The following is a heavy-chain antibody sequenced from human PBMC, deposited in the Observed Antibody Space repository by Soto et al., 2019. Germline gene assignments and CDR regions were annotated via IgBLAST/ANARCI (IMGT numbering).Heavy chain of an antibody. CDR2: LYTEGTT. J-gene: IGHJ6*02. CDR1: GLSFSHNY. D-gene: IGHD3-16*01. V-gene: IGHV3-53*01. Sequence: XVCLRLSDVASGLSFSHNYMASGRQAPEMGLEWVSILYTEGTTYYADSVKGRFTISRDSSKNTLFLQMDSLRAEDTAVYYCVRPRPSGENYGMDVSGDGTTVT. CDR3: VRPRPSGENYGMDV.